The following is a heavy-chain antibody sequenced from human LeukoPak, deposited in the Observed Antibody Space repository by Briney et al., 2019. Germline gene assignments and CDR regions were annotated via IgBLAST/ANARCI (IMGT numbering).Heavy chain of an antibody. Sequence: GRSLRLSCAASGFTFDDYAMHWVRQAPGKGLEWVSGISWNSGSIGYADSVKGRFTISRDNAKNSLYLQMNSLRAEDTALYYCAKDIDSSSSFDYWGQGTLVTVSS. J-gene: IGHJ4*02. CDR2: ISWNSGSI. CDR3: AKDIDSSSSFDY. CDR1: GFTFDDYA. D-gene: IGHD6-13*01. V-gene: IGHV3-9*01.